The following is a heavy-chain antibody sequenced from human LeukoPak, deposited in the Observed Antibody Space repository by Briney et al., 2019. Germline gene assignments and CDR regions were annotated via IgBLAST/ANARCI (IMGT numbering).Heavy chain of an antibody. V-gene: IGHV3-23*01. Sequence: GGSLRLSCAASGFTFSSYAMSWVRQAPGKGLEWVSAISGSGGSTYYADSVKGRFTISRDNSKNTLYLQMNSLRAEDTAVYYCAKDDLFGLEQPVYYFDYWGQGTLVTVSS. CDR2: ISGSGGST. J-gene: IGHJ4*02. D-gene: IGHD6-13*01. CDR3: AKDDLFGLEQPVYYFDY. CDR1: GFTFSSYA.